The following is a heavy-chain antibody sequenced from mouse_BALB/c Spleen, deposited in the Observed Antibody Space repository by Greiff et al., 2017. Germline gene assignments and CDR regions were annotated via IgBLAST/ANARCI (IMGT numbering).Heavy chain of an antibody. Sequence: QVQLKESGPGLVAPSQSLSITCTVSGFSLTGYGVNWVRQPPGKGLEWLGMIWGDGSTDYNSALKSRLSISKDNSKSQVFLKMNSLQTDDTARYYCARDRGNRYRPYWYFDVWGAGTTVTVSS. CDR3: ARDRGNRYRPYWYFDV. D-gene: IGHD2-14*01. CDR2: IWGDGST. J-gene: IGHJ1*01. CDR1: GFSLTGYG. V-gene: IGHV2-6-7*01.